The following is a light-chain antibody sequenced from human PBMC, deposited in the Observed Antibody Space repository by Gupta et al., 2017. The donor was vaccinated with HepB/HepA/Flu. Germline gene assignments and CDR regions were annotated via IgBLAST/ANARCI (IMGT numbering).Light chain of an antibody. CDR1: QSLLHSNGYNY. CDR2: LGS. J-gene: IGKJ2*04. V-gene: IGKV2-28*01. CDR3: MQALQTPPCS. Sequence: DIVMTQSPLSLPVTPGEPASISCRSSQSLLHSNGYNYLDWYMQKPGQSPQLLIYLGSNRASEVPDRFSGSGSGTDFTLKISRGEAEDVGGYYCMQALQTPPCSFGQGTKLEIK.